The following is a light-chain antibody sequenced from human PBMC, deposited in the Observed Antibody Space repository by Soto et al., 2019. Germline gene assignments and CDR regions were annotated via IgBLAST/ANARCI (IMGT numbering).Light chain of an antibody. CDR3: QQRSNWPLT. J-gene: IGKJ4*01. Sequence: EFVLTQSPGTLSLSPGERATLSCRASQSVSSYLAWYQQKPGQAPRLLIYDASNRATGIPARFSGSGSGTDFTLTISSLEPEDFAVYYCQQRSNWPLTFGGGTKV. CDR2: DAS. V-gene: IGKV3-11*01. CDR1: QSVSSY.